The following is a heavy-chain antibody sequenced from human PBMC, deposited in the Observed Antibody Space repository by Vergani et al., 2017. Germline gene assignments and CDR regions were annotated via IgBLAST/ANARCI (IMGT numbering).Heavy chain of an antibody. J-gene: IGHJ4*02. CDR2: IYYSGST. V-gene: IGHV4-39*01. CDR3: ARSDIAVAGTALIPFDY. D-gene: IGHD6-19*01. CDR1: GGSISSSSYY. Sequence: QLQLQESGPGLVKPSETLSLTCTVSGGSISSSSYYWGWIRQPPGKGLEWIGGIYYSGSTYYNPSLKSRVTISVDTSKNQFSLKLSSVTAADTAVYYCARSDIAVAGTALIPFDYWGQGTLVTVSS.